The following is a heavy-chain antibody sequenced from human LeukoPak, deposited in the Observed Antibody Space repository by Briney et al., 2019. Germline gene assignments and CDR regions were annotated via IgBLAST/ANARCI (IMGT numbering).Heavy chain of an antibody. CDR1: GGSISDYY. D-gene: IGHD6-19*01. J-gene: IGHJ4*02. V-gene: IGHV4-4*07. CDR3: ASRYSSGWYLD. CDR2: IHISGTT. Sequence: PSETLSLTCTVSGGSISDYYWSWVRQPAGKGLEWIGRIHISGTTYYNPSLKSRFTMSIDTSKNQFSLKLSSVTAADTAVYYCASRYSSGWYLDWGQGTLVTVSS.